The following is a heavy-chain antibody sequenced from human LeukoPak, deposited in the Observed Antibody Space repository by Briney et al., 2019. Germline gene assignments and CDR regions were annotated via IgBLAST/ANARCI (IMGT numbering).Heavy chain of an antibody. CDR1: GGSISSGGYY. CDR3: ARDSSGPFDY. V-gene: IGHV4-31*03. J-gene: IGHJ4*02. Sequence: PSQTLSLTCTVSGGSISSGGYYWSWIRQHPGKGLEWIGYIYYSGSTNYNPSLKSRVTISVDTSKNQFSLKLSSVTAADTAVYYCARDSSGPFDYWGQGTLVTVSS. CDR2: IYYSGST. D-gene: IGHD6-19*01.